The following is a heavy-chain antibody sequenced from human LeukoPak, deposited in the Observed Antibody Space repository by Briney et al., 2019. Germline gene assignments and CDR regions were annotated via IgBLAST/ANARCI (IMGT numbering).Heavy chain of an antibody. J-gene: IGHJ5*02. CDR1: GGSISSYY. CDR3: AREGSGTNWFDP. Sequence: PSETLSLTCTDSGGSISSYYWSWIRQPPGKGLEWIGYIYYSGSTNYNPSLKSRVTISVDTSKNQFSLKLSSVTAADTAVYYCAREGSGTNWFDPWGQGTLVTVSS. V-gene: IGHV4-59*01. CDR2: IYYSGST. D-gene: IGHD3-10*01.